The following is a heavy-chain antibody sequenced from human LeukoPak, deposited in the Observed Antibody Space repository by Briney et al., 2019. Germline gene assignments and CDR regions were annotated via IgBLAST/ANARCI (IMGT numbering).Heavy chain of an antibody. CDR3: ARVAGYDYPDFDY. CDR1: GFTFTSSA. D-gene: IGHD5-12*01. Sequence: SVKVSCKASGFTFTSSAVQWVRQARGQRLEWIGWIVVGSGNTNYAQKFQERVTITRDMSTSTAYMELSSLRSEDTAVYYCARVAGYDYPDFDYWGQGTLVTVSS. CDR2: IVVGSGNT. V-gene: IGHV1-58*01. J-gene: IGHJ4*02.